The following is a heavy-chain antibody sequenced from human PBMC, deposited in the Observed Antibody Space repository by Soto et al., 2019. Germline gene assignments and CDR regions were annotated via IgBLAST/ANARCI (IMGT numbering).Heavy chain of an antibody. V-gene: IGHV1-3*01. J-gene: IGHJ4*02. Sequence: ASVKVSCKASGFNFSDYSVHWVRQAPGQRLEWMGWINPGNGNTKYSQKFQGRVTITRDTSARTAYMELTSLRSEDTAVYYCARELQGLYYFDYWGQGTLVTVSS. CDR2: INPGNGNT. CDR1: GFNFSDYS. CDR3: ARELQGLYYFDY. D-gene: IGHD2-15*01.